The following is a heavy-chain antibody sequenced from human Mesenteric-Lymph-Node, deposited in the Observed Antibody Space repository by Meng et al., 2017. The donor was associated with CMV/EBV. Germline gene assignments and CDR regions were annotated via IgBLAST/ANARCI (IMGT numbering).Heavy chain of an antibody. Sequence: YNFTTYGIHWVRQAPGQRLEWMGWINAGNGDTKYSQKFQGRVTITRDTSTSTVYMELSSLRSEDTAVYYCARRGKTAVSTEDNWFDPWGQGTLVTVSS. CDR3: ARRGKTAVSTEDNWFDP. D-gene: IGHD1-1*01. J-gene: IGHJ5*02. V-gene: IGHV1-3*01. CDR1: YNFTTYG. CDR2: INAGNGDT.